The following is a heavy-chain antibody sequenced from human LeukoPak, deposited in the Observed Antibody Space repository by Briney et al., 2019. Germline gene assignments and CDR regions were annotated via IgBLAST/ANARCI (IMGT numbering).Heavy chain of an antibody. J-gene: IGHJ6*03. V-gene: IGHV4-59*11. CDR2: VYYRESD. Sequence: DPLSLPCSLSGVSISTRSGSWLRQPPGGALEGCGYVYYRESDNYNPSLQRRVTLSVDTSQNQFSLKVSSVTAADTPVYYCARGRLLTGYYYYMDVWGKGTTVTVSS. CDR1: GVSISTRS. D-gene: IGHD3-9*01. CDR3: ARGRLLTGYYYYMDV.